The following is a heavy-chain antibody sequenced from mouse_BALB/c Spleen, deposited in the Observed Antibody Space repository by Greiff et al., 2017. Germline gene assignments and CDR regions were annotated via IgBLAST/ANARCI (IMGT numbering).Heavy chain of an antibody. CDR1: GYSFTSYY. J-gene: IGHJ4*01. CDR3: ARFDGYYRAMDY. Sequence: VQLKESGPELMKPGASVKISCKASGYSFTSYYMHWVKQSHGKSLEWIGYIDPFNGGTSYNQKFKGKATLTVDKSSSTAYMHLSSLTSEDSAVYYCARFDGYYRAMDYWGQGTSVTVSS. D-gene: IGHD2-3*01. CDR2: IDPFNGGT. V-gene: IGHV1S135*01.